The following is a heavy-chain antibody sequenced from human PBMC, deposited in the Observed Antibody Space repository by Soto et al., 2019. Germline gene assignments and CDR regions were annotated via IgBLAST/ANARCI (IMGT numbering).Heavy chain of an antibody. D-gene: IGHD3-22*01. J-gene: IGHJ3*02. CDR2: IYYSGST. V-gene: IGHV4-39*01. CDR3: ACSGYYDPDAFDI. CDR1: GGSISSSSYY. Sequence: QLQLQESGPGLVKPSETLSLTCTVSGGSISSSSYYWGWIRQPPGKGLEWIGSIYYSGSTYYNPSLKSRVTFSVDTAKNQFSLKLSSVTAADTAVYYCACSGYYDPDAFDIWGQGTMVTVSS.